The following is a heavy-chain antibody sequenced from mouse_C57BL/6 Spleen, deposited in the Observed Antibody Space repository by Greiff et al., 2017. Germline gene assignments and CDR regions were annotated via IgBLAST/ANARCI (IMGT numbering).Heavy chain of an antibody. CDR2: IDPSDSET. CDR1: GYTFTSYW. Sequence: QVQLQQPGAELVRPGSSVKLSCKASGYTFTSYWMHWVKQRPIQGLEWIGNIDPSDSETHYNQKFKDKATLTVDKSSITAYMQLSRLTSEDSAVYYCAREELRLRDYYAMDYWGQGTSVTVSS. D-gene: IGHD3-2*02. J-gene: IGHJ4*01. V-gene: IGHV1-52*01. CDR3: AREELRLRDYYAMDY.